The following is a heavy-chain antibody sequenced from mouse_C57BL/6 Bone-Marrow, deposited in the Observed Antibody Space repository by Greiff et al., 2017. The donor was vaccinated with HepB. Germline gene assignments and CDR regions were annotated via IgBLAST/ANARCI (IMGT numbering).Heavy chain of an antibody. CDR2: ISSGGSYT. CDR3: ARHITTVVATRDYFDY. Sequence: VQLKESGGDLVKPGGSLKLSCAASGFTFSSYGMSWVRQTPDKRLEWVATISSGGSYTYYPDSVKGRFTISRDNAKNTRYLQMSSLKSEDTAMYYCARHITTVVATRDYFDYWGQGTTLTVSS. J-gene: IGHJ2*01. D-gene: IGHD1-1*01. V-gene: IGHV5-6*01. CDR1: GFTFSSYG.